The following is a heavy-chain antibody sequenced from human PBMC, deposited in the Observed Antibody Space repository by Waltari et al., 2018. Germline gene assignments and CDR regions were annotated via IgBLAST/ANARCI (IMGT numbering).Heavy chain of an antibody. CDR2: IDSGGST. J-gene: IGHJ6*02. Sequence: EVQLVESGGGLIPPGGSLSLSCAASGFTVSSNSMSWVRQAPGKGLGWVSVIDSGGSTYYADSVKGRFTISRDNSKNTLYLQMNSLRAEDTAVYYCAREGNYYGMDVWGQGTTVTVSS. CDR1: GFTVSSNS. V-gene: IGHV3-53*01. D-gene: IGHD6-13*01. CDR3: AREGNYYGMDV.